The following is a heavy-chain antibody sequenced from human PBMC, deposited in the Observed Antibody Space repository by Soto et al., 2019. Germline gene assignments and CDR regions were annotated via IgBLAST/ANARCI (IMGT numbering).Heavy chain of an antibody. V-gene: IGHV3-23*01. D-gene: IGHD3-22*01. CDR1: GFTFSSYA. CDR3: AKGGVYYDSSGYYLGYFDY. CDR2: ISGSGGST. J-gene: IGHJ4*02. Sequence: GGSLRLSCAASGFTFSSYAMSWVRQAPGKGLEWVSAISGSGGSTYYADSVKGRFTISRDNSKNTLYLQMNSLRAEDTAVYYCAKGGVYYDSSGYYLGYFDYWGQGTLVTVSS.